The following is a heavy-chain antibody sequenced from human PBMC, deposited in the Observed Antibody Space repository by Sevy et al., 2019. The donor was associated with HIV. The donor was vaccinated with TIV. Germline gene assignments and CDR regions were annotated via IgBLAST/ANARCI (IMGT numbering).Heavy chain of an antibody. V-gene: IGHV1-69*13. D-gene: IGHD3-3*01. CDR3: AREGRDFWSGYYGYYYYGMDV. J-gene: IGHJ6*02. CDR2: IIPIFGTA. CDR1: GGTFSSYA. Sequence: ASVKVSCKASGGTFSSYAISWVRQAPGQGLEWMGGIIPIFGTANYAQTFQGRVTITADESTSTAYMELSSLRSEDTAVYYCAREGRDFWSGYYGYYYYGMDVWGQGTTVTVSS.